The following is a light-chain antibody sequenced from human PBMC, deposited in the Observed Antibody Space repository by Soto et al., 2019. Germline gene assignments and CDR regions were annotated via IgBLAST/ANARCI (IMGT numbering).Light chain of an antibody. CDR3: QQYYTWPSWT. CDR1: QSVSSN. CDR2: GAS. V-gene: IGKV3-15*01. J-gene: IGKJ1*01. Sequence: EIVMTQSPATLSVSPGERATLSCRASQSVSSNLAWYQQKPGQAPRLLIYGASTRATDIPTRFSGSGSGTEFTLTIRSLQSEDFAVYYCQQYYTWPSWTFGQGTKVEIK.